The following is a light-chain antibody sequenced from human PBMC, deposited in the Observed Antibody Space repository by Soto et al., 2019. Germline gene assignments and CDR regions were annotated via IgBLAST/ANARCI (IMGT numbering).Light chain of an antibody. CDR2: GVS. V-gene: IGKV3-20*01. J-gene: IGKJ5*01. Sequence: EIVLTQSPGTLSLSPGERATLSCRASQSVSSSYLAWYQQKPGQAPRLLMYGVSYRATGIPDRFSGGGSGTDFTLTISRLEPEDFAVYYCQQYDSSPPITFGQGTRLEIK. CDR1: QSVSSSY. CDR3: QQYDSSPPIT.